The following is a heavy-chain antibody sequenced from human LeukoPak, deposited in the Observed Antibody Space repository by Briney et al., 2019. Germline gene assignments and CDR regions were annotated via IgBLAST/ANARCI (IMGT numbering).Heavy chain of an antibody. Sequence: PGGSLRLSCAASGFTFSSYGMHWVRWAPGKGLEWVAFIRFDGINKYYADSVKGRFTISRDNYKNTLYLQMDSLRAEDTAVYYCAKDERGDETYYDYVWGSYRPSPGDYWGQGTLVTVSS. CDR3: AKDERGDETYYDYVWGSYRPSPGDY. V-gene: IGHV3-30*02. J-gene: IGHJ4*02. CDR1: GFTFSSYG. D-gene: IGHD3-16*02. CDR2: IRFDGINK.